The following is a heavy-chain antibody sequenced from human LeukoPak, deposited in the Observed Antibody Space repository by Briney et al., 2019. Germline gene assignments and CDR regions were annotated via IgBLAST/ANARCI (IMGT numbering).Heavy chain of an antibody. D-gene: IGHD5-18*01. CDR1: GFTFSSYS. V-gene: IGHV3-21*01. J-gene: IGHJ4*02. CDR2: ISSSSSYI. CDR3: ARVGDTAMGPVIDY. Sequence: PGGSLRLSCAASGFTFSSYSMNWVRQAPGEGLEWVSSISSSSSYIYYADSVKGRFTISRDNAKNSLYLQMNSLRAEDTAVYYCARVGDTAMGPVIDYWGQGTLVTVSS.